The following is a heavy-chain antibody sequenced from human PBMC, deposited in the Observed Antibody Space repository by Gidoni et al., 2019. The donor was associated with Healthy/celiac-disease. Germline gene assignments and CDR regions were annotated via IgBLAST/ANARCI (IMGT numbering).Heavy chain of an antibody. D-gene: IGHD3-10*01. CDR2: ISRNGGST. CDR1: GFTFSSYA. V-gene: IGHV3-64*01. J-gene: IGHJ4*02. CDR3: ARENSGTSFDY. Sequence: EVPLVESGGGLVQPGGSLRLSCAASGFTFSSYAMQWVRQAPGKGLEYVSAISRNGGSTYYANSVKGRFTISRDNSKNTLYLQMGSLRAEDMAVYYCARENSGTSFDYWGQGTLVTVSS.